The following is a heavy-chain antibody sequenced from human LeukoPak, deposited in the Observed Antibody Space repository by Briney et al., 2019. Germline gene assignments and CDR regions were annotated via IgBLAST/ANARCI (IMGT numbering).Heavy chain of an antibody. V-gene: IGHV1-2*02. CDR2: INPNSGGT. D-gene: IGHD6-13*01. J-gene: IGHJ4*02. Sequence: GASVKVSCKASGYTFTGYYMHWVRQAPGQGLEWMGWINPNSGGTNYAQKFQGRVTMTRDTSISTAYMELSRLRSDDTAVYYCARERRALYGVYSSSWYDPPKPTRGGGYDYWGQGTLVTVSS. CDR3: ARERRALYGVYSSSWYDPPKPTRGGGYDY. CDR1: GYTFTGYY.